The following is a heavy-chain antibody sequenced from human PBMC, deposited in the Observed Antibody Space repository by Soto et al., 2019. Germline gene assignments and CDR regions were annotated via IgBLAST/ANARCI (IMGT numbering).Heavy chain of an antibody. D-gene: IGHD6-19*01. CDR2: TYYRSKWYN. V-gene: IGHV6-1*01. Sequence: SQTLSLTCAISGDSVSSNSAAWNWIRQSPSRGLEWLGRTYYRSKWYNDYAVSVKSRITINPDTSKNQFSLQLNSVTPEDTAVYYSARDHRAVAGTRWFDPWGQGTLVTVSA. CDR3: ARDHRAVAGTRWFDP. J-gene: IGHJ5*02. CDR1: GDSVSSNSAA.